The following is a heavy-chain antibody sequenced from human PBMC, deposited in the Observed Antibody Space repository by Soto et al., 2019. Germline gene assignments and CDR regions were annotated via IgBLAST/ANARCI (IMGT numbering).Heavy chain of an antibody. D-gene: IGHD5-12*01. J-gene: IGHJ4*02. Sequence: EVQLVESGGGLVQPGRSLRLSCAASGFTFDDYAMHWVRQAPGKGLEWVSGISWNSGSIGYADSVKGRFTISRDNAKKSLYLQMNSLRAEDTALYYCAKDAVGYSGYDWPFDYWGQGTLVTVSS. V-gene: IGHV3-9*01. CDR3: AKDAVGYSGYDWPFDY. CDR2: ISWNSGSI. CDR1: GFTFDDYA.